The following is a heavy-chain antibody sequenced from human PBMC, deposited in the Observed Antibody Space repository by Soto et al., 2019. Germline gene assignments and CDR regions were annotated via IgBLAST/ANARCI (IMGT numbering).Heavy chain of an antibody. J-gene: IGHJ4*02. CDR3: AKGSGLALWFGELYFDY. CDR2: ISGSGGST. CDR1: GFTFSSYA. D-gene: IGHD3-10*01. Sequence: EVQLLESGGGLVQPGGSLRLSCAASGFTFSSYAMSWVRQAPGKGLEWVSAISGSGGSTYYADSVKGRFTISRDNSKNPLYLQMNSLRAEDTAVYYCAKGSGLALWFGELYFDYWGQGTLVTGSS. V-gene: IGHV3-23*01.